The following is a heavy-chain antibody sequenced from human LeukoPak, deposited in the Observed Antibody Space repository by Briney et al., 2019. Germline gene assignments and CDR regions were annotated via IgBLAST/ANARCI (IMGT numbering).Heavy chain of an antibody. J-gene: IGHJ3*02. Sequence: RGSLRLSCAASGFTFSSYGMSWVRQAPGKVLEWVSLISWDGGSTYYADSVKGRFTISRDNSKNSLYLQMNSLRAEDTALYYCAKDIGGGDYGDAFDIWGQGTMVTVSS. D-gene: IGHD4-17*01. V-gene: IGHV3-43D*03. CDR3: AKDIGGGDYGDAFDI. CDR1: GFTFSSYG. CDR2: ISWDGGST.